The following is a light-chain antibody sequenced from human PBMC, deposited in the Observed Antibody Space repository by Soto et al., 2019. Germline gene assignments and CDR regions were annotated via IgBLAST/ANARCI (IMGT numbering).Light chain of an antibody. CDR2: GAS. CDR1: QSVSSSY. Sequence: VLTQSPGTLSLPPVEIATLSCSASQSVSSSYLAWYQQKPGQAPRLLIYGASSRATGIPDRFSGSGSGTDFTLTISRLEPEDFAVYYCQQYGSSPWTFGKGNKVDIK. V-gene: IGKV3-20*01. J-gene: IGKJ1*01. CDR3: QQYGSSPWT.